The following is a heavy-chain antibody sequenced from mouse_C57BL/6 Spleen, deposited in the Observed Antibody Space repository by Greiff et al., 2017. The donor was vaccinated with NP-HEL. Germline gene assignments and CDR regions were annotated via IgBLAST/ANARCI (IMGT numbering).Heavy chain of an antibody. V-gene: IGHV14-4*01. D-gene: IGHD2-5*01. CDR2: IDPENGDT. J-gene: IGHJ4*01. CDR1: GFNIKDDY. CDR3: TLYSNYYYYAMDY. Sequence: EVQLQQSGAELVRPGASVKLSCTASGFNIKDDYMHWVKQRPEQGLEWIGWIDPENGDTEYASKFQGKATITADTSSNTAYLQLSSLTSEDTAVYYCTLYSNYYYYAMDYWGQGTSVTVSS.